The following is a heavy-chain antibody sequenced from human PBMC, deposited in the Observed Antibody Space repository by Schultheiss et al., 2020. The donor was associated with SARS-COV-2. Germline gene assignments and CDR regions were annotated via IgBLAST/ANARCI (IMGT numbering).Heavy chain of an antibody. Sequence: SQTLSLTCTVSGGSINSYYWSWIRQPPGKGLEWIGYIYYSGSTNYNPSLKSRVTISVDTSKNQFSLKLSSVTAADTAVYYCARGSSGWHNWFDPWGQGTLVTVSS. D-gene: IGHD6-19*01. CDR1: GGSINSYY. CDR2: IYYSGST. J-gene: IGHJ5*02. V-gene: IGHV4-59*01. CDR3: ARGSSGWHNWFDP.